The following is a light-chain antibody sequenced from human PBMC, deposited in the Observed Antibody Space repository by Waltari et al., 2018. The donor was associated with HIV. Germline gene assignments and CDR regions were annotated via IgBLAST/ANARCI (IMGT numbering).Light chain of an antibody. CDR1: SNVFGLSNF. J-gene: IGLJ2*01. Sequence: HSALTQPASVSAFPGQSITLSCTGPSNVFGLSNFVSWYQQHPGNVPKVIISEVISRPSGVSNRFSGSKSGNTASLTISGLQPEDEADYYCTSYTSNDTLLFGGGTKVTVL. V-gene: IGLV2-14*01. CDR3: TSYTSNDTLL. CDR2: EVI.